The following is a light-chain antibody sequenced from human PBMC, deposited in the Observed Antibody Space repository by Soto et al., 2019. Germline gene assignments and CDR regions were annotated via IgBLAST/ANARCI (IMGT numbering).Light chain of an antibody. CDR1: QSVSSN. V-gene: IGKV3-15*01. Sequence: DIVMTQSPATLSVSPGERATLSCRASQSVSSNLAWYQQKPGQAPRLLIYGASTRANGNPARFSGSGSGTEFTLTISSLQSEDFAVYYCQQYNNWPPMYTFGQGTKLEIK. CDR2: GAS. J-gene: IGKJ2*01. CDR3: QQYNNWPPMYT.